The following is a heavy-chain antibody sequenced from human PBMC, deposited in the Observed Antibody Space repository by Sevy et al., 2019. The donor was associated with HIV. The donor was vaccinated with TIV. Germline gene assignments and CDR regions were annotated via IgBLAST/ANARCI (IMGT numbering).Heavy chain of an antibody. J-gene: IGHJ6*02. CDR3: ARDIPHYYGSRSYGMDV. Sequence: GGSLRLSCAASGFTFSSYWMSWVRQAPGKGLEWVANIKQDGSEKYYVDSVKGRFTISRDNAKNSLYLQMNSLRAEDTAVYYCARDIPHYYGSRSYGMDVWGQGTTVTVSS. D-gene: IGHD3-10*01. CDR1: GFTFSSYW. V-gene: IGHV3-7*01. CDR2: IKQDGSEK.